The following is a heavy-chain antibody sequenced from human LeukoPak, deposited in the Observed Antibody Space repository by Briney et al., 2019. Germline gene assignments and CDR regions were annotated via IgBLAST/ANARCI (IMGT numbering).Heavy chain of an antibody. CDR1: GGSISSVGYY. Sequence: SETLSLTCTVSGGSISSVGYYWSWIRQHPGKGLEWIGYIYYSGSTYYNPSLKSRVTISVDTSKNQFSLKLSSVTAADTAVYYCARATRQKNTAMDVETVDYWGEGTLVTVSS. CDR2: IYYSGST. D-gene: IGHD5-18*01. V-gene: IGHV4-31*03. CDR3: ARATRQKNTAMDVETVDY. J-gene: IGHJ4*02.